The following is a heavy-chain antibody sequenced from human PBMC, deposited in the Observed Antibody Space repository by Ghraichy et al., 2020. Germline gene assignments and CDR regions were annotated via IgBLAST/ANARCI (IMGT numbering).Heavy chain of an antibody. CDR1: GFTFSDYY. J-gene: IGHJ6*02. CDR3: AGDHVLRFLEWLGYYGMDV. CDR2: ISSSGSTI. V-gene: IGHV3-11*04. D-gene: IGHD3-3*01. Sequence: GSLRLSCAASGFTFSDYYMSWIRQAPGKGLEGVSYISSSGSTIYYADSVKGRFTISRDNAKNSLYLQMNSLRAEDTAVYYCAGDHVLRFLEWLGYYGMDVWGQETTVTVSS.